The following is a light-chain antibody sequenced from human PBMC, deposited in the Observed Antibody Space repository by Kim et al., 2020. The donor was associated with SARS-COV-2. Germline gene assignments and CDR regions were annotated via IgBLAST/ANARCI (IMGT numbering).Light chain of an antibody. V-gene: IGKV3-15*01. Sequence: SPGERAPRSCRASQSVSSNLAWYQQKPGQAPRLLIYGASTRATGIPARFSGSGSGTEFTLTISSLQSEDFAVYYCQQYNNWPPLTFGGGTKVEIK. CDR1: QSVSSN. CDR3: QQYNNWPPLT. CDR2: GAS. J-gene: IGKJ4*01.